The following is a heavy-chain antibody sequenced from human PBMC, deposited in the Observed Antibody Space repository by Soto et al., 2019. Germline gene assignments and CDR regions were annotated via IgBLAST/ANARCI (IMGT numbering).Heavy chain of an antibody. CDR2: IGGSGGNT. J-gene: IGHJ4*02. Sequence: GGSLRLSCAASGFTFSSYAMSWVRQAPGKGLEWVSGIGGSGGNTFYADFVKGRFTISRDNSENTLYLQMNSLRAEDTAIYYCARTITGYFWAGAYWGQGTPVTVSS. CDR1: GFTFSSYA. D-gene: IGHD1-1*01. V-gene: IGHV3-23*01. CDR3: ARTITGYFWAGAY.